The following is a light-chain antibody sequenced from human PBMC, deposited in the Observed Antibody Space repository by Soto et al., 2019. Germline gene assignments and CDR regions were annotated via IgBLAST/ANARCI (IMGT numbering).Light chain of an antibody. J-gene: IGLJ2*01. Sequence: QSALTQPASVSGSPGQSITISCTGTSSDVGSYNLVSWYQQHPGKAPKLMIYENIERPSGVSHRFAGSKSGNTASLTSSGRQNEDDADYYCCSYAGGTSVVFGGGTKVTVL. CDR2: ENI. CDR3: CSYAGGTSVV. CDR1: SSDVGSYNL. V-gene: IGLV2-23*01.